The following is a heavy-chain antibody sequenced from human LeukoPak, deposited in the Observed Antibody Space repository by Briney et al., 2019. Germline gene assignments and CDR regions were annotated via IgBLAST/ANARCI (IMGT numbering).Heavy chain of an antibody. D-gene: IGHD2-2*03. Sequence: SETLSLTCTVSGGFITNYYWDWIRQPPGRGLEWVGYIHSTGATSYNPSLKSRVTMSIDTSKKQFPLKVTSVTAADTAVYYCAGHGYEDDDLSLTWGQGTLVTVSS. CDR1: GGFITNYY. CDR3: AGHGYEDDDLSLT. V-gene: IGHV4-59*08. J-gene: IGHJ5*02. CDR2: IHSTGAT.